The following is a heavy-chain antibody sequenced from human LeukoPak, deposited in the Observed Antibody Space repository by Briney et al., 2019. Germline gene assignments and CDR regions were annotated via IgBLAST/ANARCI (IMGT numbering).Heavy chain of an antibody. CDR3: TSDVGHGT. Sequence: GGSLRLSCAASGFTVSSNYMSWVRQAPGKGMEWVGRIKSKTDGGTTDYAAPVKGRFTISRDDSKNTLYLQMNSLRTEDTAVYYCTSDVGHGTWGQGILVTVSS. D-gene: IGHD4-17*01. CDR1: GFTVSSNY. CDR2: IKSKTDGGTT. J-gene: IGHJ5*02. V-gene: IGHV3-15*01.